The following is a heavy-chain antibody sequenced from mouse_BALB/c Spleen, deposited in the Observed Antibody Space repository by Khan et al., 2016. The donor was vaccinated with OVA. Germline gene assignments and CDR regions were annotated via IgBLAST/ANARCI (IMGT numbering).Heavy chain of an antibody. V-gene: IGHV2-3*01. CDR1: GFSLTSNG. CDR2: IWGDGSI. J-gene: IGHJ2*01. Sequence: QVQLKESGPGLVAPSQSLSITCTASGFSLTSNGVSWVRQPPGKGLEWLGVIWGDGSINYHSVLKSRLSISKDNSKSQVSLKLNSLQTDDTVTYYCANLRVFYFDYWGQGTTLTVSS. CDR3: ANLRVFYFDY.